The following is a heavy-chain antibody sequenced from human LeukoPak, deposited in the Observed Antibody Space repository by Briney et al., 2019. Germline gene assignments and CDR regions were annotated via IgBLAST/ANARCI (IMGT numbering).Heavy chain of an antibody. CDR2: INPSGGST. Sequence: ASVKVSCKASGYTFTGYYMHWVRQAPGQGLEWMGIINPSGGSTSYAQKFQGRVTMTRDTSTSTVYMELSSLRSEDTAVYYCAMPGDYYDSSGYYSQVDYWGQGTLVTVSS. CDR3: AMPGDYYDSSGYYSQVDY. CDR1: GYTFTGYY. D-gene: IGHD3-22*01. V-gene: IGHV1-46*01. J-gene: IGHJ4*02.